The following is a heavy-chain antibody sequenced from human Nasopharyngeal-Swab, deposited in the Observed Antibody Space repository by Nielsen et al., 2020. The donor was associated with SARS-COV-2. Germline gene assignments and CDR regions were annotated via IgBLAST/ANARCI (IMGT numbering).Heavy chain of an antibody. Sequence: GSLRLSCAVYGGSFSGYYWSWIRQPPGKGLEWIGEINHSGSTNYNPSLKSRVTISVDTSKNQFSLKLNSVTAADTAVYYCARTPEQLVRNYYFDYWGQGTLVTVSS. J-gene: IGHJ4*02. CDR2: INHSGST. CDR1: GGSFSGYY. V-gene: IGHV4-34*01. CDR3: ARTPEQLVRNYYFDY. D-gene: IGHD6-6*01.